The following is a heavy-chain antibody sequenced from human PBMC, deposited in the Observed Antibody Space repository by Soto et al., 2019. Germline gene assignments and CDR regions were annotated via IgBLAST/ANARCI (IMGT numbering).Heavy chain of an antibody. V-gene: IGHV4-34*01. Sequence: SETLSLTCAVYGGSFSGYYWSWIRQPPGKGLEWIGEINHSGSTNYNPSLKSRVTISVDTSKNQFSLKLSSVTAADTAVYYCAIVEDSGYDLDWFDPWGQGTLVTVSS. CDR1: GGSFSGYY. J-gene: IGHJ5*02. CDR3: AIVEDSGYDLDWFDP. CDR2: INHSGST. D-gene: IGHD5-12*01.